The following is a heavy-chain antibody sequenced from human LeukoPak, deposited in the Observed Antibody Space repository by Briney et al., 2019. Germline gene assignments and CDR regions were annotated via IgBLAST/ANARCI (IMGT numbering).Heavy chain of an antibody. CDR2: ITSSGSPI. CDR1: GFTISSDE. J-gene: IGHJ4*02. Sequence: GGSLRLFCAASGFTISSDEMNWARQAPGKGLEWLIHITSSGSPIYYTDSVKGRFSISRDTAKNSLYLQMNSLRAEDTAVYYCARGGSSRPLAHWGQGTLVTVSS. V-gene: IGHV3-48*03. CDR3: ARGGSSRPLAH. D-gene: IGHD1-1*01.